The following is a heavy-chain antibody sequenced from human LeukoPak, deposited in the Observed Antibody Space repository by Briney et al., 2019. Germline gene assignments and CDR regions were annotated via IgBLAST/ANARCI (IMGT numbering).Heavy chain of an antibody. CDR3: ARVAYAAKQLVPAFDI. Sequence: SQTLSLTCTVSGGSISSGGYYWSWIRQHPGKGLEWIGYIYYSGSTNYNPSLKSRVTISVDTSKNQFSLKLSSVTAADTAVYYCARVAYAAKQLVPAFDIWGQGTMVTVSS. V-gene: IGHV4-61*08. CDR1: GGSISSGGYY. J-gene: IGHJ3*02. CDR2: IYYSGST. D-gene: IGHD6-6*01.